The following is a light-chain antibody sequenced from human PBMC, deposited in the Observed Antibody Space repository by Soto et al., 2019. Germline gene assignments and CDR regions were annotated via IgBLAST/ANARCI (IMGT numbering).Light chain of an antibody. V-gene: IGKV1-39*01. J-gene: IGKJ1*01. Sequence: DIQVTQSPSSLSASVGDTVTITCRTSQTISNYLNWYQHTPGKAPKLLIYATFNLESGVPSRFSGGGSETEFTLTITSLQPXXXXXXXXXXXXXXXWTFGQGTKLEI. CDR3: XXXXXXXWT. CDR1: QTISNY. CDR2: ATF.